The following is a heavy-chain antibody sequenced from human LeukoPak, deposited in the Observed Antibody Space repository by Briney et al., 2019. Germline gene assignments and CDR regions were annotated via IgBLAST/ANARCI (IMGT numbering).Heavy chain of an antibody. CDR3: ASGDWPPGSYDYYYRDV. D-gene: IGHD3-10*01. J-gene: IGHJ6*03. CDR2: ISAYNGNT. CDR1: GYTFTSYG. Sequence: ASVKVSCKASGYTFTSYGISWVRQAPGQGLEWMGWISAYNGNTNYAQKLQGRVTMTTDTSTSTAYMELRSLRSDDTAVYYCASGDWPPGSYDYYYRDVWGKGTTVTVSS. V-gene: IGHV1-18*01.